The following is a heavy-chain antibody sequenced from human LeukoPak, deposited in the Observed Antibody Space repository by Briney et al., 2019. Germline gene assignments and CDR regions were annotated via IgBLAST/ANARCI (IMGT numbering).Heavy chain of an antibody. D-gene: IGHD6-19*01. Sequence: SSETLSLTCTVSGGSISSYYWSWIRQPPGKGLEWLGYIYYSGSTNYNPSLKSRVTISVDTSKNQFSLKLGSVTAADTDVYYCATDIYSSGWNYFDYWGQGNLVTVSS. CDR3: ATDIYSSGWNYFDY. CDR1: GGSISSYY. CDR2: IYYSGST. V-gene: IGHV4-59*01. J-gene: IGHJ4*02.